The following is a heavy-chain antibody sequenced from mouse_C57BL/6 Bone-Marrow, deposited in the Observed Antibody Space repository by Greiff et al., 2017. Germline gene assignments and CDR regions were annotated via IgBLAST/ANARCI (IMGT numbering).Heavy chain of an antibody. J-gene: IGHJ2*01. CDR3: ARHREPHYYGSSYFDY. D-gene: IGHD1-1*01. CDR1: GFTFSSYT. CDR2: ISGGGGNT. V-gene: IGHV5-9*01. Sequence: EVQRVESGGGLVKPGGSLKLSCAASGFTFSSYTMSWVRQTPETRLEWVATISGGGGNTYSPDSVKGRFTISRDNAKNTLYLQMSSLRSEDTALEYCARHREPHYYGSSYFDYGGQGTTLTVSS.